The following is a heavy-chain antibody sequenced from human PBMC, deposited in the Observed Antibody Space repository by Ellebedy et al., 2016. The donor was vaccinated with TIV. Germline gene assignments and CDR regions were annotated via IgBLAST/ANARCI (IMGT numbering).Heavy chain of an antibody. Sequence: PGGSLRPSCAAFGFTFSSYSMNWVRQATGKGLEWVSYISGSSSTIYYADSVKGRFTISRDNAKNSLYLQMNSLRAEDTAVYYCVRDYSSGWNAFDIWGQGTMVTVSS. D-gene: IGHD6-19*01. CDR3: VRDYSSGWNAFDI. V-gene: IGHV3-48*04. J-gene: IGHJ3*02. CDR1: GFTFSSYS. CDR2: ISGSSSTI.